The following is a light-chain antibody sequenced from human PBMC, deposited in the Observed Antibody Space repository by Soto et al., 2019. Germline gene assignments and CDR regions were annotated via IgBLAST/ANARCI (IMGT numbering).Light chain of an antibody. CDR1: QSVSSNY. J-gene: IGKJ1*01. CDR3: QQYGSSIWT. Sequence: EIVLTQSPGTLSLSPGERATLSCRASQSVSSNYLAWHQKKRGQDPRLLIYGASSRATGIPDRFSGSGSGTDFNLTISRLETEDFAVYECQQYGSSIWTFGQGTKVDIK. V-gene: IGKV3-20*01. CDR2: GAS.